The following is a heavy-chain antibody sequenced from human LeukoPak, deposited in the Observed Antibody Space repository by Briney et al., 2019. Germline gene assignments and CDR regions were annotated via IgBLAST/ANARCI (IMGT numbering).Heavy chain of an antibody. CDR3: ARGDYGGQLDP. CDR1: GYTFTDYY. V-gene: IGHV1-2*04. D-gene: IGHD4-23*01. Sequence: ASVKVSCKASGYTFTDYYMNWVRQAPGQGLELMGWINPKSGGTKYAQKFQGWVTMTRDTSISTAYMEMSSLTSDETAVYYCARGDYGGQLDPWGQGTLVTVSS. CDR2: INPKSGGT. J-gene: IGHJ5*02.